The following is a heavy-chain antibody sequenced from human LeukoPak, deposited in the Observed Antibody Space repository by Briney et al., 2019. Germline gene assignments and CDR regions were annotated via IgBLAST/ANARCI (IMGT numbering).Heavy chain of an antibody. J-gene: IGHJ5*02. CDR2: IYTSGST. CDR1: GASISSYY. V-gene: IGHV4-4*07. D-gene: IGHD1-7*01. CDR3: ARVSQSLDTGTTAWDWFDP. Sequence: PSETLSLTCTVSGASISSYYWSWIRQPAGKGLEWIGRIYTSGSTDYNPSLKSRVTMSVDTSKNQFSLKLSSVTAADTAVYYCARVSQSLDTGTTAWDWFDPWGQGTLVTVSS.